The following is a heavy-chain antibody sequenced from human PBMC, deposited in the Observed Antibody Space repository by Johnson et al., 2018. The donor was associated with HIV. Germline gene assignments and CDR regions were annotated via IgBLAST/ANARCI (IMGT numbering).Heavy chain of an antibody. CDR3: ARYHYYDSRLNDAFDI. J-gene: IGHJ3*02. V-gene: IGHV3-33*01. Sequence: QVQLVESGGGVVQPGGSLRLSCVASGFTFSSSGMHWVRQAPGKGLEWVAVIWYDGSNKYYADSVKGRFTISRDNSKNTLYLQMNSLRAEDTAVYYCARYHYYDSRLNDAFDIWGQGTMVTVSS. CDR1: GFTFSSSG. D-gene: IGHD3-22*01. CDR2: IWYDGSNK.